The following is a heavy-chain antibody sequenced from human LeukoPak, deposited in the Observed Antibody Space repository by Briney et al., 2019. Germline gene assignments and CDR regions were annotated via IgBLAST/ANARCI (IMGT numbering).Heavy chain of an antibody. J-gene: IGHJ4*02. V-gene: IGHV3-23*01. D-gene: IGHD1-26*01. Sequence: PGGSLRLSCAASGFTFSSYAMSWVRQAPGKGLEWVSAISGSGGSTYYADSVKGRFTISRDNYKTTLYLQMNSLRAEDTAVYYCAKDPLGGARFDYWGQGTLVTVSS. CDR3: AKDPLGGARFDY. CDR1: GFTFSSYA. CDR2: ISGSGGST.